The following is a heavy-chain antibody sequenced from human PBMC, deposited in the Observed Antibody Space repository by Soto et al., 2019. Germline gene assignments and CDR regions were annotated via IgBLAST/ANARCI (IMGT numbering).Heavy chain of an antibody. V-gene: IGHV5-51*01. CDR3: ARTALDPSGHYYPSHWSDS. CDR1: GYIFTKHW. CDR2: IDPVDSDD. D-gene: IGHD3-22*01. Sequence: GESLKISCQGSGYIFTKHWIAWVRQKPGKGLEWIGIIDPVDSDDRYSPSFEGQVTISVDKSNNTAFLRWDKLKTSDTATSFCARTALDPSGHYYPSHWSDSCGQGTHVTV. J-gene: IGHJ5*01.